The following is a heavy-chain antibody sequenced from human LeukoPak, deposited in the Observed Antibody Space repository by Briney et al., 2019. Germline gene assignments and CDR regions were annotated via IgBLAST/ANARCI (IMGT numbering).Heavy chain of an antibody. Sequence: GGSLRPSCAASGFTFSSYGMHWVRQGPGKGREWVAVIWYDGSNKYYADSVKGRFTISRDNSKNTLYLQMNSLRAEDTAVYYCARGIVGATDYWGQGTLVTVSS. D-gene: IGHD1-26*01. CDR2: IWYDGSNK. CDR3: ARGIVGATDY. V-gene: IGHV3-33*01. J-gene: IGHJ4*02. CDR1: GFTFSSYG.